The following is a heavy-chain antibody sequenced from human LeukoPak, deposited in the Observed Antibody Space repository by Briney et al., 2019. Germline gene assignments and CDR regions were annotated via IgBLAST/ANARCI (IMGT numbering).Heavy chain of an antibody. CDR1: GFTFSSYD. J-gene: IGHJ6*03. Sequence: PGRSLRLSCAASGFTFSSYDMHWVRQAPGKGLEWVAVISYDGSNKYYADSVKGRFTISRDNSKNTLYLQMDSLRAEDTAVYYCTRTRQGGHMDVWGKGTAVTVSS. V-gene: IGHV3-30*03. CDR3: TRTRQGGHMDV. D-gene: IGHD1-1*01. CDR2: ISYDGSNK.